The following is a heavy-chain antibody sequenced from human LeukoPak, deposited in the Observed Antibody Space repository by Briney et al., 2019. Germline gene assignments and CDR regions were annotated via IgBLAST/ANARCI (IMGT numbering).Heavy chain of an antibody. Sequence: SETLSLTCTVPGGSISSYYWSWIRQPPGKGLEWIGYIYYSGSTNYNPPLKSRVTISVDTSKNQFSLKLSSVTAADTAVYYCAREVANIAVAGTYYYYGMDVWGQGTTVTVSS. D-gene: IGHD6-19*01. J-gene: IGHJ6*02. CDR1: GGSISSYY. CDR3: AREVANIAVAGTYYYYGMDV. CDR2: IYYSGST. V-gene: IGHV4-59*01.